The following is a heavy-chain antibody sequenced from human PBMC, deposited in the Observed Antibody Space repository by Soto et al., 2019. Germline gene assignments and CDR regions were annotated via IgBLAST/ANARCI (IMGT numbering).Heavy chain of an antibody. CDR1: GGTFSSYA. CDR2: IIPIFGTA. CDR3: ARDRVGGYDSSGYYWSYFDY. Sequence: SVKVSCKASGGTFSSYAISWVRQAPGQGLEWMGGIIPIFGTANYAQKFQGRVTITADESTSTAYMELSSLRSEDTAVYYCARDRVGGYDSSGYYWSYFDYWGQGTLVTVSS. V-gene: IGHV1-69*13. J-gene: IGHJ4*02. D-gene: IGHD3-22*01.